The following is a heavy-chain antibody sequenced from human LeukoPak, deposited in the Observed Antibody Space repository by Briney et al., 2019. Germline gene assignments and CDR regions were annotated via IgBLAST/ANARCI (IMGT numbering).Heavy chain of an antibody. CDR3: ARERYYDSSGAIGRPDY. Sequence: ASVKVSCKASGGTSSSYSISWERQAPGQGREWMGRVIPILGIANYAQKIQGRVTITADKCARPAYMELSSLRSAGPAVYYRARERYYDSSGAIGRPDYWGQGTLVIVSS. J-gene: IGHJ4*02. D-gene: IGHD3-22*01. CDR1: GGTSSSYS. V-gene: IGHV1-69*04. CDR2: VIPILGIA.